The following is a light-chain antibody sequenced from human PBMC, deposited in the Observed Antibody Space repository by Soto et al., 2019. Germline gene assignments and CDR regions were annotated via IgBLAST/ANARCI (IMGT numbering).Light chain of an antibody. CDR3: QEYNNWPPWT. CDR2: GAS. CDR1: QSVSSN. V-gene: IGKV3-15*01. Sequence: EIVMTQSPATLSVSPGERATLSCRASQSVSSNLAWYQQKPGQAPRLRIYGASTRATGIPARFSGSGSGTEFHLTISSLQSEDFAVYYCQEYNNWPPWTFGQGTKVEIK. J-gene: IGKJ1*01.